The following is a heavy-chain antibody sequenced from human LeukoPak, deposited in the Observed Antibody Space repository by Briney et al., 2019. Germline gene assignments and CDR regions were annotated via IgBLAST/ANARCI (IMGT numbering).Heavy chain of an antibody. CDR3: ARERGSGSYPYFDY. D-gene: IGHD3-10*01. J-gene: IGHJ4*02. Sequence: SVKVSCKASGGTFSSNAISWVRQAPGQGLEWMGGIIPIFGTANYAQKFQGRVTITADKSTSTAYMELSSLRSEDTAVYYCARERGSGSYPYFDYWGQGTLVTVSS. V-gene: IGHV1-69*06. CDR1: GGTFSSNA. CDR2: IIPIFGTA.